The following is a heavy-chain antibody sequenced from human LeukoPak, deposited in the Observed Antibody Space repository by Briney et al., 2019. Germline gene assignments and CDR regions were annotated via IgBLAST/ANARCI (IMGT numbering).Heavy chain of an antibody. D-gene: IGHD2-2*01. Sequence: ASVKVSCKASGYTFTSYGISWVRQAPGQGLEWMGWISAYNGNTNYAQKLQGRVTMTTDTSTSTAYMELRSLRSDDTAVYYCARDVGYCSSTSCPPSAAFDIWGQGTMVIVSS. J-gene: IGHJ3*02. CDR2: ISAYNGNT. V-gene: IGHV1-18*01. CDR1: GYTFTSYG. CDR3: ARDVGYCSSTSCPPSAAFDI.